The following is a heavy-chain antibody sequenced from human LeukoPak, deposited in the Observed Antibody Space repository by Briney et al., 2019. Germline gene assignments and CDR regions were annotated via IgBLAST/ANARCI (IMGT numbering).Heavy chain of an antibody. D-gene: IGHD1-26*01. CDR3: ARGDSESYLYGSFEY. Sequence: SGGSLRLSCAASGFTFSTYAMHWVRQAPGKGLEWVAVISYDGSNKYYADSVKGRFTISRDNSKNTLYLQINSLRADDTAVFYCARGDSESYLYGSFEYWGQGTLVTVSS. CDR1: GFTFSTYA. V-gene: IGHV3-30-3*01. CDR2: ISYDGSNK. J-gene: IGHJ4*02.